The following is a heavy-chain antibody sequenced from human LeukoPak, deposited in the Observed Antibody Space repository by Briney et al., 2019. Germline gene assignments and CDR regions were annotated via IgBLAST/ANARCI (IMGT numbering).Heavy chain of an antibody. D-gene: IGHD3-9*01. CDR1: EYTFTGYY. CDR3: ARGPELRYSTGHWFDP. CDR2: INPNSGGT. Sequence: GASVKVSCKASEYTFTGYYMHWVRQAPGQGLEWMGCINPNSGGTNYAQKFQGRVTMTRDTSISTAYMELSRLRSDDTAVYYCARGPELRYSTGHWFDPWGQGTLVTVSS. J-gene: IGHJ5*02. V-gene: IGHV1-2*02.